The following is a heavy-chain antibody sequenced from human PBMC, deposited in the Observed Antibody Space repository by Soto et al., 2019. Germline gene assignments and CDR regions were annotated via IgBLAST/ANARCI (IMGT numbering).Heavy chain of an antibody. D-gene: IGHD4-17*01. V-gene: IGHV1-69*01. CDR2: IIPIFGTA. J-gene: IGHJ4*01. CDR1: GGTFSSYA. CDR3: ASEPYGDSGRGSIQPGALFGY. Sequence: QVQLVQSGAEVKKPGSSVKVSCKASGGTFSSYAISWVRQAPGQGLEWMGGIIPIFGTANYAQKFQGRVTITADESTSTAYMELSSLRSEDTAVYYCASEPYGDSGRGSIQPGALFGYWGQGTLVTVSS.